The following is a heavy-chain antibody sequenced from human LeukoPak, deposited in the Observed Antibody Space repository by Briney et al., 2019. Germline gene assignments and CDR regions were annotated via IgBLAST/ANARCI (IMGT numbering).Heavy chain of an antibody. D-gene: IGHD3-10*02. J-gene: IGHJ6*04. Sequence: GGSLRLSCAASGFTFSTYSGNWIRQAPGKGLEWVSSISDDSNYIFYADSVKGRFTLSRDNAKNSLYLQMNSLRAEDTAVYYCAELGITMIGGVWSKGTTVTISS. V-gene: IGHV3-21*01. CDR2: ISDDSNYI. CDR3: AELGITMIGGV. CDR1: GFTFSTYS.